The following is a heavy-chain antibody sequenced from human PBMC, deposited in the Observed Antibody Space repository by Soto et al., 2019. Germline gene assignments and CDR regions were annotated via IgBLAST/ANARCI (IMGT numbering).Heavy chain of an antibody. J-gene: IGHJ6*02. D-gene: IGHD1-20*01. V-gene: IGHV5-51*01. CDR1: GYSFTSYW. CDR2: IYPGDSDT. Sequence: PGESLKISCKGSGYSFTSYWIGWVRQMPGKGLEWMGIIYPGDSDTRYSPSFQGQVTISADKSISTAYLQWSSLKASDTAMYYCARFPFITGTTHGFVYGMDVWGQGTTVTVSS. CDR3: ARFPFITGTTHGFVYGMDV.